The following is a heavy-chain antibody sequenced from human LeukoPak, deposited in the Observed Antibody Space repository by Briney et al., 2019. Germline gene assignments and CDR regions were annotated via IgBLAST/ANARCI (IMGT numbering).Heavy chain of an antibody. J-gene: IGHJ1*01. CDR3: ARDEPSVGYCSGASCYQRYFQH. V-gene: IGHV1-18*04. CDR2: ISAYNGDT. CDR1: GYTFTSYG. Sequence: ASVKVSRKASGYTFTSYGITWVRQAPGQGLEWMGWISAYNGDTNYAQKLQGRVTMTTDTSTSTAYMELRSLRSDDTAVYYCARDEPSVGYCSGASCYQRYFQHWGQGTLVTVAS. D-gene: IGHD2-15*01.